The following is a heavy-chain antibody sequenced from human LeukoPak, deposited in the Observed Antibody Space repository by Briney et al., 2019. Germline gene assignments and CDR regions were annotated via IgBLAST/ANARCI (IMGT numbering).Heavy chain of an antibody. V-gene: IGHV4-34*01. CDR1: GGSFSGYY. CDR2: INHSGST. Sequence: PSETLSLTCAVYGGSFSGYYWSWIRQPPGKGLEWIGEINHSGSTNYNPSLKSRVTISVDTSKNQFSLKLSSVTAADTAVYYCARHRAGYWVYYFDYWGQGTLVTVSS. J-gene: IGHJ4*02. D-gene: IGHD2-2*03. CDR3: ARHRAGYWVYYFDY.